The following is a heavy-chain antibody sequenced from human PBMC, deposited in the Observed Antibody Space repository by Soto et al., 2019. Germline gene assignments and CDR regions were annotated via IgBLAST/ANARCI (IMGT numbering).Heavy chain of an antibody. V-gene: IGHV3-30*03. CDR3: ASAEYSRSSLYFDY. CDR1: EFTFSSYG. Sequence: QVQLVESGGGVVQPGRSLRLSCAASEFTFSSYGMHWVRQAPGKGLEWVAVISYDGSNKYYADSVKGRFTISRDNSKNTLYLQMNSLRAEDTAVYYCASAEYSRSSLYFDYWGQGTLVTVSS. D-gene: IGHD6-6*01. J-gene: IGHJ4*02. CDR2: ISYDGSNK.